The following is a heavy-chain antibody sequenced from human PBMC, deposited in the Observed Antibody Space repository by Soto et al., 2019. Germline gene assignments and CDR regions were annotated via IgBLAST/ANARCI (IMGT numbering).Heavy chain of an antibody. CDR2: IYWDDDK. CDR3: AHRVLRTVFGLVTTTAIYFDF. J-gene: IGHJ4*02. CDR1: GFSLTTSGVG. Sequence: QITLNESGPTLVKPTQTLTLTCTFSGFSLTTSGVGVGWIRQSPGKAPEWLALIYWDDDKRYSPSLKSRLTITKDTSTNQVVLTMANLDPADTATYYCAHRVLRTVFGLVTTTAIYFDFWGQGTPVAVSS. V-gene: IGHV2-5*02. D-gene: IGHD3-3*01.